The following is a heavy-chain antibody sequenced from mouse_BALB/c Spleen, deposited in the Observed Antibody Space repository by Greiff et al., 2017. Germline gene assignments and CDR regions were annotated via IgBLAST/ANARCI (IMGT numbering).Heavy chain of an antibody. CDR3: ARPKGNYPYYAMDY. J-gene: IGHJ4*01. CDR2: ISSGGGST. V-gene: IGHV5-12-1*01. D-gene: IGHD2-1*01. Sequence: EVMLVESGGGLVKPGGSLKLSCAASGFAFSSYDMSWVRQTPEKRLEWVAYISSGGGSTYYPDTVKGRFTISRDNAKNTLYLQMSSLKSEDTAMYYCARPKGNYPYYAMDYWGQGTSVTVSS. CDR1: GFAFSSYD.